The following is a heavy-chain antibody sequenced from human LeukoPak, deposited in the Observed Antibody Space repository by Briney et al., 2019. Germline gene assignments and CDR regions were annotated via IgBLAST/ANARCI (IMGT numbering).Heavy chain of an antibody. CDR1: GFTVSSNY. CDR3: ARAAVTMVRGVWFDP. J-gene: IGHJ5*02. CDR2: IYSGGST. D-gene: IGHD3-10*01. V-gene: IGHV3-53*01. Sequence: SGGSLRLSCAAFGFTVSSNYMSWVRQAPGKGLEWVSVIYSGGSTYYADSVKGRFTISRDNSKNTLYFQMNSLRAEDTAVYYCARAAVTMVRGVWFDPWGQGTLVTVSS.